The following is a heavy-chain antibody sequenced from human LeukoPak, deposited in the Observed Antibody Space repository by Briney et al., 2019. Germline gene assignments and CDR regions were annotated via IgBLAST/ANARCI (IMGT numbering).Heavy chain of an antibody. V-gene: IGHV1-2*02. D-gene: IGHD3-22*01. J-gene: IGHJ5*02. Sequence: GASVKVSCKASRYTFTDYYMHWVRQAPGQGLEWMGWINPNSGDTNYAQKFQGRVTMTRDTSISTGYMEMSRLRSDDTAVYYCAREDYYDTTGYSNWFDPWGQGTLVAVSS. CDR3: AREDYYDTTGYSNWFDP. CDR2: INPNSGDT. CDR1: RYTFTDYY.